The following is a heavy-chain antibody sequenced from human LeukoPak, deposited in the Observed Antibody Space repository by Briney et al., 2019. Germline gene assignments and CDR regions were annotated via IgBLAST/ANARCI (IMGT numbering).Heavy chain of an antibody. V-gene: IGHV1-69*13. CDR3: ARGSGSYYTPRY. Sequence: ASVKVSCKASGYTFTSYGISWVRQAPGQGLEWMGGIIPIFGTANYTQKFQGRVTITAGESTSTAYMELSSLRSEDTAVYYCARGSGSYYTPRYWGQGTLVTVSS. J-gene: IGHJ4*02. CDR2: IIPIFGTA. D-gene: IGHD3-10*01. CDR1: GYTFTSYG.